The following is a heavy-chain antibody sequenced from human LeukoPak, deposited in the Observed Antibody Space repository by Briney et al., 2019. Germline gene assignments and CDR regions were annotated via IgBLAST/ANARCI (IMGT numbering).Heavy chain of an antibody. D-gene: IGHD3-22*01. Sequence: SETLSLTCTVPGGSISSSSYYWGWIRQPPGKGLEWIGSIYYSGSTYYNPSLKSRVTISVDTSKNQFSLKLSSVTAADTAVYYCARGITMIVVVTAEGWFDPWGQGTLVTVSS. CDR1: GGSISSSSYY. V-gene: IGHV4-39*07. J-gene: IGHJ5*02. CDR3: ARGITMIVVVTAEGWFDP. CDR2: IYYSGST.